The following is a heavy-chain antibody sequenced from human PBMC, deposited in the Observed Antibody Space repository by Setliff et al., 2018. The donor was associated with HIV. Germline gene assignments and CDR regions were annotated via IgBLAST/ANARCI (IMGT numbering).Heavy chain of an antibody. J-gene: IGHJ6*03. CDR1: GLSLSTSGVG. Sequence: SGPTLVNPTQTLTLTCTFSGLSLSTSGVGVGWIRQPPGKALEWLALIYWDDDKRYSPSLESRLTITKDTSKNQVVLTMTNMDPVDTATYYCAHSYCSSTSCYPHYYYYMDVWGKGTTVTAP. CDR2: IYWDDDK. CDR3: AHSYCSSTSCYPHYYYYMDV. D-gene: IGHD2-2*01. V-gene: IGHV2-5*02.